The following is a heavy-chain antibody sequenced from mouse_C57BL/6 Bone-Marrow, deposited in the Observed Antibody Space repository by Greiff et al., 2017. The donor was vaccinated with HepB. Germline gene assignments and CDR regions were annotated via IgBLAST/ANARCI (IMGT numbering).Heavy chain of an antibody. D-gene: IGHD2-2*01. J-gene: IGHJ1*03. V-gene: IGHV5-16*01. Sequence: DVKLVESEGGLVQPGSSMKLSCTASGFTFSDYYMAWVRQVPEKGLEWVANINYDGSSTYYLDSLKSRFIISRDNAKNILYLQMSSLKSEDTATYYCARDWDGYDWGYFDVWGTGTTVTVSS. CDR2: INYDGSST. CDR3: ARDWDGYDWGYFDV. CDR1: GFTFSDYY.